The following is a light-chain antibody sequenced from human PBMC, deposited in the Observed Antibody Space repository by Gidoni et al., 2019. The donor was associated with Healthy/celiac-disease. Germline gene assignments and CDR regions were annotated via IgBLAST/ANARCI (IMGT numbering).Light chain of an antibody. J-gene: IGKJ1*01. Sequence: DIQMTQSPSTLSASVGDRVTITCRASQSISSWLAWYQQKPGKAPKLLISKASSLESGVPSRFSGRGSGTDFTLTLSSLQPDYFATYYCQQYNSYPLTFGQGTKVDIK. V-gene: IGKV1-5*03. CDR2: KAS. CDR3: QQYNSYPLT. CDR1: QSISSW.